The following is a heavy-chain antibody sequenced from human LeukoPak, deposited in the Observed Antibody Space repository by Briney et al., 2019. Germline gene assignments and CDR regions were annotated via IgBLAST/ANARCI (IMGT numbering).Heavy chain of an antibody. Sequence: SETLSLTCSVSGDSISSHYWGWIRQTPGKGLEWIGYVYYSGTTVYNPSLRSRVTVSVDTSKNEFSLKLSSMTTADTAVYYCARVVETIQWATWFDPWGQGTLVTVSS. V-gene: IGHV4-59*11. J-gene: IGHJ5*02. CDR2: VYYSGTT. CDR3: ARVVETIQWATWFDP. D-gene: IGHD5-24*01. CDR1: GDSISSHY.